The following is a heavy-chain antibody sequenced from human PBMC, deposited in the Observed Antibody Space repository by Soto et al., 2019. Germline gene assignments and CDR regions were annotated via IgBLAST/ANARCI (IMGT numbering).Heavy chain of an antibody. CDR3: ASGVSSTDGMDV. J-gene: IGHJ6*02. CDR2: IYYTGNT. Sequence: SETLSLTCTVSGDSSVSSSSYYWGWIRQPPGKGLEWIGSIYYTGNTFYSPSFRSRLTISVDTSKSQFSLKLRSVTAADTATYYCASGVSSTDGMDVWGQGTTVTVSS. D-gene: IGHD2-15*01. V-gene: IGHV4-39*01. CDR1: GDSSVSSSSYY.